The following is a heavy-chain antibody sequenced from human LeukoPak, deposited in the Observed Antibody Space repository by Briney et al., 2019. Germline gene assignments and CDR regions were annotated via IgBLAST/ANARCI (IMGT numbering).Heavy chain of an antibody. CDR2: IYHSGST. D-gene: IGHD3-3*01. J-gene: IGHJ6*04. CDR1: GYSISSGYY. V-gene: IGHV4-38-2*02. Sequence: SETLSLTCTVSGYSISSGYYWGWIRQPPGKGLEWIGSIYHSGSTYYNPSLKSRVTISVDTSKNQFSLKLSSVTAADTGVYCCARVVPTILGGRWTVSMDVWGKGSTVTVSS. CDR3: ARVVPTILGGRWTVSMDV.